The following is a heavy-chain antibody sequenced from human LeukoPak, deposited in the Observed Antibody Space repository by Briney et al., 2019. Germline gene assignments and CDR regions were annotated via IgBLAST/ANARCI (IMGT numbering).Heavy chain of an antibody. CDR1: GYTFTSYA. CDR3: ARDSPDYGPIDY. D-gene: IGHD4-17*01. V-gene: IGHV1-3*01. Sequence: ASVKVSCKASGYTFTSYAMHWVRQAPGQRLEWMGWINAGNGNTKYSQKFQGRVTITRDTSASTAYMELSSLRSEDTAVYYCARDSPDYGPIDYWGQGTLVTVPS. CDR2: INAGNGNT. J-gene: IGHJ4*02.